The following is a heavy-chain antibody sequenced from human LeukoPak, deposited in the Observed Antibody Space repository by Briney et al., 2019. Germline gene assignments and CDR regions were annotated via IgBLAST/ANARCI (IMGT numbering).Heavy chain of an antibody. Sequence: GGSLRLSCAASGFTFSTYAMYWVRQAPGKGLEWVTVIWYDGSNKYYADSVKGRFTISRDNSKNTLYLQMNSLRANDTAVYYCARGAYCSGGRRPGAFDIWGQGTMVTVSS. D-gene: IGHD2-15*01. CDR2: IWYDGSNK. V-gene: IGHV3-33*01. CDR3: ARGAYCSGGRRPGAFDI. CDR1: GFTFSTYA. J-gene: IGHJ3*02.